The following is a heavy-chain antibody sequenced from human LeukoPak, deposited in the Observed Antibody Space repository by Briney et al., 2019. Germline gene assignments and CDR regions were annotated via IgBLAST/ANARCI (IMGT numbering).Heavy chain of an antibody. V-gene: IGHV3-48*02. CDR3: AGDCYSSGWYGAFDI. Sequence: GGSLRLSCAASGFTFSTYSMNWVRQAPGKGLEWLSYISSSRSTIYYADSVRGRFTISRDNAKNSLYLQKNSLRDEEKTVYYCAGDCYSSGWYGAFDIWGQGTMVTVSS. J-gene: IGHJ3*02. CDR2: ISSSRSTI. CDR1: GFTFSTYS. D-gene: IGHD6-19*01.